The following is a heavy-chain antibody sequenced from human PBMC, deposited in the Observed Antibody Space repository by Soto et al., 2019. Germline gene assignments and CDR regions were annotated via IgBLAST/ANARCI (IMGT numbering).Heavy chain of an antibody. CDR3: ARGLYCSGGSCYPAYFDY. J-gene: IGHJ4*02. CDR2: IWYDESNK. Sequence: QMQLMESGGGVVQPGRSLRLSCAASGFTFSSYGMHWVRQAPGKGLEWVAVIWYDESNKYYADSVKGRFTISRDNSKNTLYLQMNSLRAEDTAVYYCARGLYCSGGSCYPAYFDYWGQGTLVTVSS. D-gene: IGHD2-15*01. V-gene: IGHV3-33*01. CDR1: GFTFSSYG.